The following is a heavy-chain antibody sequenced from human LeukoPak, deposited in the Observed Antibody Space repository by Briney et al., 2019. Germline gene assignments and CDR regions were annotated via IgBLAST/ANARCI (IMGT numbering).Heavy chain of an antibody. CDR1: GYTFTGYY. D-gene: IGHD1-7*01. CDR2: INPNSGGT. CDR3: ARGMGTGTTGHLLGS. J-gene: IGHJ5*02. Sequence: ASVKVSCKASGYTFTGYYMHWVRQAPGQGLEWMGWINPNSGGTNYAQKFQGRVTMTRDTSISTAYMELSRLRSDDTAVYYCARGMGTGTTGHLLGSWGQGTLVTVSS. V-gene: IGHV1-2*02.